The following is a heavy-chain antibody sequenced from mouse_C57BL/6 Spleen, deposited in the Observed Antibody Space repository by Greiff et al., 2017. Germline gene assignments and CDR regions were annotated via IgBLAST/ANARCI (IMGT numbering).Heavy chain of an antibody. V-gene: IGHV5-9*01. Sequence: EVKLMESGGGLVKPGGSLKLSCAASGFTFSSYTMSWVRQTPEERLEWVATISGGGGNTYYPDSVKGRFTISRDNAKNTLYLQLSSLRSEDTALXYCSRNDYDYDYYAMDYWGQGTSVTVSS. D-gene: IGHD2-4*01. CDR3: SRNDYDYDYYAMDY. J-gene: IGHJ4*01. CDR1: GFTFSSYT. CDR2: ISGGGGNT.